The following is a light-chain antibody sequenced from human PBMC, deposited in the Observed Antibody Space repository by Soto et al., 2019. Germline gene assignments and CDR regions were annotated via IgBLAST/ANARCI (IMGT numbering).Light chain of an antibody. CDR3: QQYNNCPPHT. J-gene: IGKJ2*01. CDR2: GAS. CDR1: QSVGSN. V-gene: IGKV3-15*01. Sequence: ETVMTQSPATLSVSPGEGATLSCRASQSVGSNLAWYQQKPGQAPRLLIYGASTGATGIPARFSGSGSGTEFTLTISGLQSEDFAVYYCQQYNNCPPHTFGQWTKLEIK.